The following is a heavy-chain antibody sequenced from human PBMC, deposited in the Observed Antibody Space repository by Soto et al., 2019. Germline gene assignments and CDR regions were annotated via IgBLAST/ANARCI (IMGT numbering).Heavy chain of an antibody. V-gene: IGHV1-2*04. D-gene: IGHD6-19*01. CDR2: INPNSGGT. CDR3: ARDLMGDSSGWYPDAFDI. CDR1: GYTFTSYA. J-gene: IGHJ3*02. Sequence: GPSVKVSCKASGYTFTSYAMHWVRQAPGQRLEWMGWINPNSGGTNYAQKFQGWVTMTRDTSISTAYMELSRLRSDDTAVYYCARDLMGDSSGWYPDAFDIWGQGTMVTVSS.